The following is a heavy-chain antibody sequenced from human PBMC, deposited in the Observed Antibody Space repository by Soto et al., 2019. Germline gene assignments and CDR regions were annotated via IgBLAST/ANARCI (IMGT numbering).Heavy chain of an antibody. V-gene: IGHV1-18*04. CDR3: ATLDILSGYGDYYYYGMDV. CDR1: GYTFTSYG. J-gene: IGHJ6*02. CDR2: ISAYNGNT. D-gene: IGHD3-9*01. Sequence: ASVKVSCKASGYTFTSYGISWVRQAPGQGLEWMGWISAYNGNTNYAQKLQGRVTMTTDTSTSTAYMELRSLRSDDTAVYYCATLDILSGYGDYYYYGMDVWGQGTTVTVSS.